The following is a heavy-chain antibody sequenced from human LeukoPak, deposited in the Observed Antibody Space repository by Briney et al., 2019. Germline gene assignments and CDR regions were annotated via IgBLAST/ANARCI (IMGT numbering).Heavy chain of an antibody. J-gene: IGHJ4*02. Sequence: GGSLRPSCAASGFTFTSYAMTWVRQAPGKGLEWVSSISYSGGITYYADSVKGRLTISRDDSKNTVYLQMDSLSAEDTAVYYCATSGRDAFGGVIASSHWGQGALVTVSS. D-gene: IGHD3-16*02. CDR1: GFTFTSYA. CDR3: ATSGRDAFGGVIASSH. V-gene: IGHV3-23*01. CDR2: ISYSGGIT.